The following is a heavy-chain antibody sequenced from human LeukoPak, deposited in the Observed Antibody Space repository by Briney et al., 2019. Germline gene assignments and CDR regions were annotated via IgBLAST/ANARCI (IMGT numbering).Heavy chain of an antibody. CDR1: GFTFSTYG. J-gene: IGHJ4*02. Sequence: GGSLRLSCAASGFTFSTYGMHWVRQAPGKGLEWVAFIRYDGTNEHYADSVKGRFTISRDNSKNTLYLQMNSLRAEDTAVYYCATKKGHYFDSWGQGTLVTVSS. CDR2: IRYDGTNE. CDR3: ATKKGHYFDS. V-gene: IGHV3-30*02.